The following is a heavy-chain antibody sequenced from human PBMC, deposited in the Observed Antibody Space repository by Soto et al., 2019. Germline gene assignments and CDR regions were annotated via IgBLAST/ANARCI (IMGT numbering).Heavy chain of an antibody. J-gene: IGHJ5*02. D-gene: IGHD1-1*01. CDR3: ARQVRTGTRRANWFDP. CDR1: GGSISSSSYY. CDR2: IYYSGST. Sequence: QLQLQESGPGLVKPSETLSLTCTVSGGSISSSSYYWGWIRQPPGKGLEWIGSIYYSGSTYYNPSLKRRVTISVDTSKNQFPLKLSSVTAADTAVYYCARQVRTGTRRANWFDPWGQGTLVTVSS. V-gene: IGHV4-39*01.